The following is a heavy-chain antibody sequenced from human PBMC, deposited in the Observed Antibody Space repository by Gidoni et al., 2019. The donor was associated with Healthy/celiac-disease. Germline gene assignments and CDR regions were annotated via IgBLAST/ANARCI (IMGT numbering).Heavy chain of an antibody. CDR1: GGTFSSYA. CDR2: IIPIFGTA. CDR3: ARGTYDFWSGNDPRASYYYYYYGMDV. V-gene: IGHV1-69*01. J-gene: IGHJ6*02. D-gene: IGHD3-3*01. Sequence: QVQLVQSGAEVKKPGSSVKVSCKASGGTFSSYASSWVREAPGKGLEWMGGIIPIFGTANYAQKFQGRVTITADESTSTAYMELSSLRSEDTAVYYCARGTYDFWSGNDPRASYYYYYYGMDVWGQGTTVTVSS.